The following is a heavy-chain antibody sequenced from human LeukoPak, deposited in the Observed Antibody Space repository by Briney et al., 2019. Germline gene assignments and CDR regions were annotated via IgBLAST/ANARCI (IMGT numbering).Heavy chain of an antibody. CDR3: ARGPRQYFDF. Sequence: PVGSLRLSCAASGFAVSSNYMSWVRQAPGKGLEWVSVIYSGDITYYADSVKGRFTISRDNSKNTLYLQMNSLRAEDTAVYYCARGPRQYFDFWGQGTLVTVSS. J-gene: IGHJ4*02. CDR1: GFAVSSNY. D-gene: IGHD6-25*01. V-gene: IGHV3-53*01. CDR2: IYSGDIT.